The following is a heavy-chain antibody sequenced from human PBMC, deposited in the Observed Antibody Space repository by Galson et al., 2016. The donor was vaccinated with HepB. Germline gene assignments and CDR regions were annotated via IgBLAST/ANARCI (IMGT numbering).Heavy chain of an antibody. Sequence: SLRLSCAASGFTFGRYAMSWVRQAPGKGLEGVSAISGDGGSTYYAGSVPGRFTSSRDRSTNTMYLQMNSLRTDDTAVYYCARFTQEWLDRVYYFDYWGQGTLVTVSS. D-gene: IGHD6-19*01. V-gene: IGHV3-23*01. CDR1: GFTFGRYA. CDR2: ISGDGGST. J-gene: IGHJ4*02. CDR3: ARFTQEWLDRVYYFDY.